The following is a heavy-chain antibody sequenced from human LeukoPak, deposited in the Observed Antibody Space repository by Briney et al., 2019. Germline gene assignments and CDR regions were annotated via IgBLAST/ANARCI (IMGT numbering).Heavy chain of an antibody. CDR3: TSSGYSSGWYVGGDYYFDY. J-gene: IGHJ4*02. Sequence: PGGSLRLSCAASGFTFGDYAMSWFRQAPGKGLEWGGFIRSKADGGTAEYAASVKGRFTISRDDSKSSAYLQMNSLKTEDTVVYYCTSSGYSSGWYVGGDYYFDYWGQGTLVTVSS. CDR1: GFTFGDYA. V-gene: IGHV3-49*03. CDR2: IRSKADGGTA. D-gene: IGHD6-19*01.